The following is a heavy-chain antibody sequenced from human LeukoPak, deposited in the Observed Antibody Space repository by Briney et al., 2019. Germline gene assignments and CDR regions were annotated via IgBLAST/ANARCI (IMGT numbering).Heavy chain of an antibody. CDR2: IYDSGST. V-gene: IGHV4-28*01. Sequence: SHTLSLTCAVSGYSISSSTRWGWIRQPPGKGLEWIGYIYDSGSTYYPPSLKSRVTMSVDTSKNQLSLKLSSVTAVDTAVYYCASGGGYWGQGTLVTVSS. J-gene: IGHJ4*02. CDR1: GYSISSSTR. D-gene: IGHD3-10*01. CDR3: ASGGGY.